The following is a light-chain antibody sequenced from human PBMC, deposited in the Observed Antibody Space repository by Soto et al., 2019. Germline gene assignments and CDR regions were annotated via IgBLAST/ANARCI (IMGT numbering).Light chain of an antibody. CDR1: QDITNY. CDR3: QHYDHLPIT. CDR2: DAS. Sequence: DIQMTPSPSSLSASVGDRVTIPCQASQDITNYLNWYQQTPGKAPRLLLYDASSLETGVPSRFSGSGSGTDFTFTISSLQPEDIATYYCQHYDHLPITFGQGTRLEIK. J-gene: IGKJ5*01. V-gene: IGKV1-33*01.